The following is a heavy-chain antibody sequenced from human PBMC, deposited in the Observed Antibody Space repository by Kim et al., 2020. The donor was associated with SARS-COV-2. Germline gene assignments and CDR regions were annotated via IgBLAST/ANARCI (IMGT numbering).Heavy chain of an antibody. CDR3: AKGKSNNWSFFAY. J-gene: IGHJ4*02. CDR2: VTGSGDRT. Sequence: GGSLRLSCAASGFTFSSYAMSWVRQAPGKGPEWVSLVTGSGDRTYYADSVKDRFAISRDNSKKTLYLQMYSLRAGDTALYYCAKGKSNNWSFFAYWGQGTLLTVS. CDR1: GFTFSSYA. V-gene: IGHV3-23*01. D-gene: IGHD1-1*01.